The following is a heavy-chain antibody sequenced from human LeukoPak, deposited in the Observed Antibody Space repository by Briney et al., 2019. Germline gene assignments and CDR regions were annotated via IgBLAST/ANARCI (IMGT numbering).Heavy chain of an antibody. D-gene: IGHD6-13*01. Sequence: GGSLRLSCAASGFTFSSYGMHWVRQAPGKGLEWVAVISYDGSNRYYADSVKGRFTISRDNSKNTLYLQMNSLRAEDTAVYYCARAPPYSSSWYYFDYWGQGTPVTVSS. CDR1: GFTFSSYG. CDR3: ARAPPYSSSWYYFDY. J-gene: IGHJ4*02. V-gene: IGHV3-30*03. CDR2: ISYDGSNR.